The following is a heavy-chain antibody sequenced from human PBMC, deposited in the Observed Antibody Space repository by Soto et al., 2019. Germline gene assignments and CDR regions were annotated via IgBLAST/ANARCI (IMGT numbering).Heavy chain of an antibody. CDR2: IDHSGST. CDR1: GGSIRSGGYS. D-gene: IGHD3-10*01. V-gene: IGHV4-30-2*01. J-gene: IGHJ4*02. CDR3: ARDPSGSGPNFDY. Sequence: QLQLQESGSGLVKPSQTVSLTCAVSGGSIRSGGYSWSWIRQPPVKGLEWIGYIDHSGSTYYNPSLKSRDNISVDPSKNQLSLKVSSVTAADTAVYYCARDPSGSGPNFDYWGQGALVIVSS.